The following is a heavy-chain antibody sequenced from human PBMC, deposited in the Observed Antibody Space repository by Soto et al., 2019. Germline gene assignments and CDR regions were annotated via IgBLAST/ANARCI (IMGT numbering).Heavy chain of an antibody. D-gene: IGHD4-4*01. Sequence: SETLSRTCTVCGGAISTRTYYWGWIRQPPGKGLEWIGTIYYSGNRRSTYYNPSLKSRVTISVDTSKNHFSLKLSSVPAADTAVYYCASTRTVASYYGMYVWGKGTTVT. V-gene: IGHV4-39*02. CDR3: ASTRTVASYYGMYV. CDR1: GGAISTRTYY. J-gene: IGHJ6*04. CDR2: IYYSGNRRST.